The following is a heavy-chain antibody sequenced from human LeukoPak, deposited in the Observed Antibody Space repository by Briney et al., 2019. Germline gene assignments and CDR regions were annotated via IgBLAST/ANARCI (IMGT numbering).Heavy chain of an antibody. V-gene: IGHV3-72*01. CDR1: GFTFSDHY. CDR2: TRNKANSYTT. D-gene: IGHD1-26*01. J-gene: IGHJ6*02. Sequence: GGSLRLSCAASGFTFSDHYMDWVRQAPGKGLEWVGRTRNKANSYTTEYAASVKGRFTISRDDSKNSLYLQMNSLKTEDTAVYYCARGESGSYYGYYYYGMDVWGQGTTVTVPS. CDR3: ARGESGSYYGYYYYGMDV.